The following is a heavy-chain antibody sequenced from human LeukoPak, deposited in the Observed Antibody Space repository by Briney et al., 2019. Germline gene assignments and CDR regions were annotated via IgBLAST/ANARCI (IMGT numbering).Heavy chain of an antibody. V-gene: IGHV3-53*01. J-gene: IGHJ5*02. Sequence: GGSLRLSCAASGFTVSTNYMSWVRQVSREGLEFVSLISTGGTTDYADSVKGRFTISRDNAKNSLYLQMNSLRAEDTAVYYCARAGPPAFDPWGQGTLVTVSS. CDR2: ISTGGTT. CDR1: GFTVSTNY. CDR3: ARAGPPAFDP.